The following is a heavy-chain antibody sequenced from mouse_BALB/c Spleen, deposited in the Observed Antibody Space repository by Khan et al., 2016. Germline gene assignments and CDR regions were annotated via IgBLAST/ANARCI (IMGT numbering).Heavy chain of an antibody. V-gene: IGHV1-26*01. J-gene: IGHJ2*01. CDR1: GYSFTGYY. CDR2: VNPNNGGT. Sequence: VQLQQSGPDLVKPGASVNISCKASGYSFTGYYMHWVKESHGKSLEWIGRVNPNNGGTSYNQTFKGKAILTVDKSSSIAYMELRSLTSEDSAVYCYASMGGHDEGWGQGTTLTVSS. CDR3: ASMGGHDEG. D-gene: IGHD2-2*01.